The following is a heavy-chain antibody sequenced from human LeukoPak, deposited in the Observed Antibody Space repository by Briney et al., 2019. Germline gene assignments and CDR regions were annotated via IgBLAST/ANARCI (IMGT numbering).Heavy chain of an antibody. CDR1: GFVFSNYG. V-gene: IGHV3-23*01. CDR3: AKDDNWLQFND. D-gene: IGHD5-24*01. J-gene: IGHJ4*02. Sequence: GGSLRLSCATSGFVFSNYGMNWVRQAPGKGLEWVSGIISSSRTTYYADSVKGRFTISRDNSKNTLYLQMNSLRDEDTAVYYCAKDDNWLQFNDWGQGTRVTVSS. CDR2: IISSSRTT.